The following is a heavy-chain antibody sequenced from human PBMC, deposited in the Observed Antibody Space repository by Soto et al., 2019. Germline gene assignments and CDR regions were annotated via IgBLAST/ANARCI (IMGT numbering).Heavy chain of an antibody. CDR2: VSSSGGST. D-gene: IGHD5-18*01. V-gene: IGHV3-23*01. Sequence: PGESLKISCAPSGFTFSGYAMRWVRQAPGKKLDGVSAVSSSGGSTYYADSAKGRFTISRDHPKNTLYLQMNSLRAEDTAVYYCAKCRDGYSNHFDYWGQGTLVTVCS. CDR3: AKCRDGYSNHFDY. J-gene: IGHJ4*02. CDR1: GFTFSGYA.